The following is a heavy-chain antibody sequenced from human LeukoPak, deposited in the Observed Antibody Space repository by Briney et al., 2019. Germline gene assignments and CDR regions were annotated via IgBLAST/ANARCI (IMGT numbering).Heavy chain of an antibody. J-gene: IGHJ5*02. Sequence: ASVKVSCKASGYTFTSYDINWVRQATGQGLEWMGWMNPNSGNTGYAQKFQGRVTITRNTSISTAYMELSSLRSEDTAVYYCARDFVPYDSSNKGFDPWGQGTLVTVSS. D-gene: IGHD3-22*01. CDR2: MNPNSGNT. CDR1: GYTFTSYD. V-gene: IGHV1-8*03. CDR3: ARDFVPYDSSNKGFDP.